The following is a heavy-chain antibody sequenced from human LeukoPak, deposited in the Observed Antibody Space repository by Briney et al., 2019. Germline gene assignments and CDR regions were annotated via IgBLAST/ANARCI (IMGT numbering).Heavy chain of an antibody. CDR1: GASIGSFD. Sequence: SETLSLTCSVSGASIGSFDWSWIRQPPGKGLEWIGYVYDGGKTYYNPSLKGRVTISVDTSNNRFSLKVRSVTAADTAVYYCARGGPRTDDYNFDYWGQGILVSVSS. CDR3: ARGGPRTDDYNFDY. D-gene: IGHD5-24*01. J-gene: IGHJ4*02. CDR2: VYDGGKT. V-gene: IGHV4-59*01.